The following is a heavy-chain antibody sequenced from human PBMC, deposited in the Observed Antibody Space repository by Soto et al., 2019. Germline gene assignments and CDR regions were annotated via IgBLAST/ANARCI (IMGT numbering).Heavy chain of an antibody. D-gene: IGHD1-26*01. V-gene: IGHV3-64D*06. J-gene: IGHJ4*02. CDR1: GFTFSSYA. Sequence: TGGSLRLSCSASGFTFSSYAMHWVRQAPGKGLEYVSAISSNGGSTYYADSVKGRFTISRDNSKNTLYLQMSSLRAEDTAVYYCVKRNIVGATNHPGPFDYWGQGTLVTVSS. CDR2: ISSNGGST. CDR3: VKRNIVGATNHPGPFDY.